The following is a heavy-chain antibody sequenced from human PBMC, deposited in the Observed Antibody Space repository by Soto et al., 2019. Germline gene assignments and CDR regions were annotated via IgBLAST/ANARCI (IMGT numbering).Heavy chain of an antibody. CDR2: ISGSGGST. Sequence: GGSLRLSCAASGFTFSSYAMSWVRQAPGKGLEWVSAISGSGGSTYYAESVKGQFTISRDNSKNTLNLKMNSLRAEDTDAYYCAKDIAARSNDAFDIWGQGTMVTVSS. CDR3: AKDIAARSNDAFDI. V-gene: IGHV3-23*01. D-gene: IGHD6-6*01. J-gene: IGHJ3*02. CDR1: GFTFSSYA.